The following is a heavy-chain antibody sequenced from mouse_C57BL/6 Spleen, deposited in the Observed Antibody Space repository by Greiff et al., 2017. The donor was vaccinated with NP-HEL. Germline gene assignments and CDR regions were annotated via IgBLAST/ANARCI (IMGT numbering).Heavy chain of an antibody. CDR2: INPNNGGT. V-gene: IGHV1-26*01. J-gene: IGHJ3*01. D-gene: IGHD2-2*01. Sequence: VQLQQSGPELVKPGASVKISCKASGYTFTDYYMNWVKQSHGKSLEWIGDINPNNGGTSYNQTFKGKATLTVDKSSSTAYMELRSLTSEDSAVYYCARGKGLRRGFAYWGQGTLVTVSA. CDR1: GYTFTDYY. CDR3: ARGKGLRRGFAY.